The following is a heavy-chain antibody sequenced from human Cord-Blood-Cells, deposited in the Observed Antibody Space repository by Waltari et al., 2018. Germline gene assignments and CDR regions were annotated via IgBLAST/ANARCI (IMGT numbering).Heavy chain of an antibody. CDR1: GYTFTSYD. Sequence: QVQLVQSGAEVKKPGASVKVSCKASGYTFTSYDINWVRQATGQGLEWMGWMKTNSGNTGYAPKFQGRVTMTRNTSISTAYMELSSLRSEDTAVDYCARGFDDDGDYVSFYWFDAWGQGTLVTVSS. CDR2: MKTNSGNT. V-gene: IGHV1-8*01. J-gene: IGHJ5*02. CDR3: ARGFDDDGDYVSFYWFDA. D-gene: IGHD4-17*01.